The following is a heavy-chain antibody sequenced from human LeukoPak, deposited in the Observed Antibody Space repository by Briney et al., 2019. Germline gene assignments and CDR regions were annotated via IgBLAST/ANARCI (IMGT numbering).Heavy chain of an antibody. D-gene: IGHD6-19*01. CDR1: GYTFTGYY. J-gene: IGHJ4*02. V-gene: IGHV1-2*02. CDR3: ARVSGIAVAGTFGY. Sequence: ASVKVSCKASGYTFTGYYMHWVRQAPGQGLEWMGWINPNSGGTNYAQKFQGRVTMTRDTSISTAYMELSRLRSDDTAVYYCARVSGIAVAGTFGYWGQGTLVTVSS. CDR2: INPNSGGT.